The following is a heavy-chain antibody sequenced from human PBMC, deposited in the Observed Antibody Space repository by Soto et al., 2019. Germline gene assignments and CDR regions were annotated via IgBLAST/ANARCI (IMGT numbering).Heavy chain of an antibody. Sequence: GSLRLSCAASGFTFSSYAMSWVRQAPGKGLEWVSSISGSGGNTYYADSVKGRFTISRDNSKDTLFLQMNSLRAEDTAIYYCASRGYGPSYGLDVWGQGTTVTVSS. CDR2: ISGSGGNT. J-gene: IGHJ6*02. CDR3: ASRGYGPSYGLDV. CDR1: GFTFSSYA. D-gene: IGHD5-18*01. V-gene: IGHV3-23*01.